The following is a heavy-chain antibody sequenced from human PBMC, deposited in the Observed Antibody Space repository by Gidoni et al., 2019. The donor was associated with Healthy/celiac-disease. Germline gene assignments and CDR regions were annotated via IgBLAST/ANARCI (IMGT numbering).Heavy chain of an antibody. CDR3: AREPANDYIEPNFDY. D-gene: IGHD4-4*01. CDR1: GFTFSSYA. CDR2: ISYDGSNK. Sequence: QVQLVESGGGVVQPGRSLRLSCAASGFTFSSYAMHWVRQAPGKGLEWVAVISYDGSNKYYADSVKGRFTISRDNSKNTLYLQMNSLRAEDTAVYYCAREPANDYIEPNFDYWGQGTLVTVSS. J-gene: IGHJ4*02. V-gene: IGHV3-30*04.